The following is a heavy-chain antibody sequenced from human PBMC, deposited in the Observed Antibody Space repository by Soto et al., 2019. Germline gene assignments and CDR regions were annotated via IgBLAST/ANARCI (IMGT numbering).Heavy chain of an antibody. Sequence: ESGGGLVKPGGSLRLSCAASGFTFSDYYMSWIRQAPGKGLEWVSYIVSGSDYTNYADSVRGRFTISRDNAKNSLFLEMNSLRPDDTAVYYCARLRASTWYLGGYLDYWGLGTLVTVSS. J-gene: IGHJ4*02. CDR2: IVSGSDYT. CDR1: GFTFSDYY. CDR3: ARLRASTWYLGGYLDY. V-gene: IGHV3-11*06. D-gene: IGHD6-13*01.